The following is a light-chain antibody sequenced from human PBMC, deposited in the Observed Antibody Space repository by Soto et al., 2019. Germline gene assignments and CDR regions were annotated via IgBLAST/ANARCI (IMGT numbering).Light chain of an antibody. Sequence: QSALTQPASVSGSPGQSITISCTGTSSDVGGYNYVSWYQQYPGKTPKLMIYEVSNRPSGVSNRFSGSKSGNTASLTVSGLQAEDEADYYCSSYAGSSNVFGTGTKVTVL. CDR2: EVS. V-gene: IGLV2-14*01. J-gene: IGLJ1*01. CDR1: SSDVGGYNY. CDR3: SSYAGSSNV.